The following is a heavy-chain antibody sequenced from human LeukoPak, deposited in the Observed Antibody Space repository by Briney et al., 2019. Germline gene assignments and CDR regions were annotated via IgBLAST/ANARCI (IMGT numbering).Heavy chain of an antibody. D-gene: IGHD2-8*02. J-gene: IGHJ4*02. CDR2: ITPSVDTT. Sequence: ASVKVSCKASGYTFTNYLLHWVRQAPGQGLEWVGRITPSVDTTNYAQKFRDRVTMTRDTSTSTVYMEVSRLRSEDTAVYHCVREESGGYFDYWGQGTLVTVSS. V-gene: IGHV1-46*01. CDR1: GYTFTNYL. CDR3: VREESGGYFDY.